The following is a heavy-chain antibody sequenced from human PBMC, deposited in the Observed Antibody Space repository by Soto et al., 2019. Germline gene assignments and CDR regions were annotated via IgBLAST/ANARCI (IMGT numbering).Heavy chain of an antibody. CDR3: YAEVPAIYYFYAMDV. J-gene: IGHJ6*02. CDR2: YFYTGST. CDR1: GGSISGRCYY. Sequence: PSETLSLTCTVSGGSISGRCYYWSWIRQPPGKGLEWIGSYFYTGSTYYNLSLTSRVITSVDTSKNHVFLKLSSDTAADTAVYYFYAEVPAIYYFYAMDVWGQGTTVTVSS. V-gene: IGHV4-39*02. D-gene: IGHD2-2*01.